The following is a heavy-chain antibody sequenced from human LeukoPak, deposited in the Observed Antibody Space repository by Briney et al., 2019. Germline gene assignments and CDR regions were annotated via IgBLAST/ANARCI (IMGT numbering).Heavy chain of an antibody. J-gene: IGHJ4*02. Sequence: PSETLSLTCAVYGGSFSGYYWSWIRQPPGKGLEWIGEINHSGGTNYNPSLKSRVTISVDTSKNQFSLKLSSVTAADTAVYYCAGIQLWLGFSYWGQGTLVTVSS. V-gene: IGHV4-34*01. D-gene: IGHD5-18*01. CDR2: INHSGGT. CDR3: AGIQLWLGFSY. CDR1: GGSFSGYY.